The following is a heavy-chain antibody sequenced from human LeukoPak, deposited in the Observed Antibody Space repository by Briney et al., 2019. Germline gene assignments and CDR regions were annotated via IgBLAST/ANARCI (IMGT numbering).Heavy chain of an antibody. J-gene: IGHJ6*04. CDR3: AELGITMIGGV. CDR2: FRGSGVAT. Sequence: GGSLRLSCAASGFTFSSYAMNWVRQAPGKGLKWVSGFRGSGVATFYADSVKGRFTISRDNSKNTLYLQMSSLRAEDTAVYYCAELGITMIGGVWGKGTTVTISS. V-gene: IGHV3-23*01. CDR1: GFTFSSYA. D-gene: IGHD3-10*02.